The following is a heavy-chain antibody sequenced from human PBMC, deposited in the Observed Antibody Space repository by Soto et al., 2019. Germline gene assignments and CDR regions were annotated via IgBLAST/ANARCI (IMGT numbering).Heavy chain of an antibody. V-gene: IGHV3-23*01. CDR2: ISGSGGSI. Sequence: EVQLLESGGGLVQPGGSLRLSCAASGFTFSTYAMNWVRQAPGNGLEWVSAISGSGGSIHYADSVKGRFTISRDNCKHTLYRQMNSLRDEDTAVYHCVKGYWKGDVWGQWNTVTVSS. J-gene: IGHJ6*02. D-gene: IGHD1-1*01. CDR3: VKGYWKGDV. CDR1: GFTFSTYA.